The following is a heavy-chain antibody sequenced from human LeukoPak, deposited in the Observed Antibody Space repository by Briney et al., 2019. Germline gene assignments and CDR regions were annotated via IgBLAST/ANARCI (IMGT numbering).Heavy chain of an antibody. Sequence: ASVKVSCKASGYTFTSYYMHWVRQAPGQGLEWMGIINPSGGSTSYAQKFQGRVTMTRDTSTSTVYMELSGLRSEDTAVYYCARGQQAEAVAGSERYFQHWGQGTLVTVSS. CDR1: GYTFTSYY. J-gene: IGHJ1*01. CDR2: INPSGGST. D-gene: IGHD6-19*01. V-gene: IGHV1-46*01. CDR3: ARGQQAEAVAGSERYFQH.